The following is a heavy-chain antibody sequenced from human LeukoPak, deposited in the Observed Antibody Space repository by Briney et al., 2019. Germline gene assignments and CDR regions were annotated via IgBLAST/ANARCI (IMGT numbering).Heavy chain of an antibody. CDR3: ARGMGSSRSSIDY. CDR1: GFSFSSYT. D-gene: IGHD1-26*01. J-gene: IGHJ4*02. CDR2: ISSSSSYI. Sequence: GGSLRLSCAASGFSFSSYTMNWVRRAPGKGLEWVSSISSSSSYIYYADSVKGRFTISRDSAKNSLYLQMNGLRAEDTAVYYCARGMGSSRSSIDYWGQGTLVTVSS. V-gene: IGHV3-21*06.